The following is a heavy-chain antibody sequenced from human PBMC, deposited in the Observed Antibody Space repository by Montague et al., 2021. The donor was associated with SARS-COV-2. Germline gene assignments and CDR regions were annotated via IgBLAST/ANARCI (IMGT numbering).Heavy chain of an antibody. CDR2: INTNTGNP. V-gene: IGHV7-4-1*04. D-gene: IGHD3-10*01. CDR3: AREAPSSYGSGTSWVAFDV. Sequence: SVKVSCKASGYRFTKYGMNWVRQAPGQGLEWMGWINTNTGNPTYAQGLTGRFVFSLDTSVSIAFLQISSLKAEDTAVYYCAREAPSSYGSGTSWVAFDVWGQGTMVTVSS. J-gene: IGHJ3*01. CDR1: GYRFTKYG.